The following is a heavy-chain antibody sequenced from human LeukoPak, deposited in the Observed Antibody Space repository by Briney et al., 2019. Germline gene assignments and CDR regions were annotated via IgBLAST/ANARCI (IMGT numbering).Heavy chain of an antibody. CDR1: GYTFTSYG. CDR3: ASAIYNYKFDY. V-gene: IGHV1-2*06. J-gene: IGHJ4*02. CDR2: INPNSGGT. D-gene: IGHD5-24*01. Sequence: ASVKVSCKASGYTFTSYGISWVRQAPGQGLEWMGRINPNSGGTNYAQKFQGRVTITRDTYISTAYMELSRLRADDSAVYYCASAIYNYKFDYWGQGTLVTVSS.